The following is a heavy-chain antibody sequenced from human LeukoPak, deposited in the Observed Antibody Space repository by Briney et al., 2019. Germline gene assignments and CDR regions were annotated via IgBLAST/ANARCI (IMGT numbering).Heavy chain of an antibody. CDR1: GYTFTSYG. Sequence: WASVKVSCKASGYTFTSYGISWVRQAPGRGLEWMGWISAYNGNTNYAQKLQGRVTMTTDTSTSTAYMELRSLRSDDTAVYYCARDFQRWGELDYWGQGTLVTVSS. CDR2: ISAYNGNT. J-gene: IGHJ4*02. CDR3: ARDFQRWGELDY. D-gene: IGHD3-16*01. V-gene: IGHV1-18*01.